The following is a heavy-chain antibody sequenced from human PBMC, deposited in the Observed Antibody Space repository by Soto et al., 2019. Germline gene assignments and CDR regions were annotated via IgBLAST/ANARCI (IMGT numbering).Heavy chain of an antibody. V-gene: IGHV3-53*02. CDR1: GFTVSSDH. D-gene: IGHD6-13*01. CDR2: MYYGGTT. Sequence: EMQLVETGGGLIQPGGSLSFSCAASGFTVSSDHMSWVRQAPGKGLEWISVMYYGGTTYSADSVQGRFTISRDSSTNTLYLQMTDLRADDTDVYYCAREAAGFDLWGQGTMVTVSS. J-gene: IGHJ3*01. CDR3: AREAAGFDL.